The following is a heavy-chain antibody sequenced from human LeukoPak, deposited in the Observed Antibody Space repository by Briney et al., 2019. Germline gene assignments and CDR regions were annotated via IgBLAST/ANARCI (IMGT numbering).Heavy chain of an antibody. V-gene: IGHV4-59*01. CDR2: IYYSGST. Sequence: PSETLSLTCTVSGGSISSYYWSWIRKPPGQGLEWIGYIYYSGSTNYNPSLKSRVTISVDTSKNQFSLKLSSVTAADTAVYYCARSLRWMNLYTPYYMDVWGKGTTVTVSS. CDR1: GGSISSYY. J-gene: IGHJ6*03. CDR3: ARSLRWMNLYTPYYMDV. D-gene: IGHD2-15*01.